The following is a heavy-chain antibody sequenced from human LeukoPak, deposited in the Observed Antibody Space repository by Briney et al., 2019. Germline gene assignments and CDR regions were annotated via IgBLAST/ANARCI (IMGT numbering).Heavy chain of an antibody. D-gene: IGHD3-22*01. CDR2: ISGSGGGT. Sequence: GGSLRLSCAASGFTFNSYAMSWVRQTPGKGLEWVSIISGSGGGTYYADSVKGRFTISRDNSKSTLYLQMNSLSAEDTAVYYCAKRAFDSSGYSPLLDYWGQGTLVTVSS. CDR3: AKRAFDSSGYSPLLDY. J-gene: IGHJ4*02. V-gene: IGHV3-23*01. CDR1: GFTFNSYA.